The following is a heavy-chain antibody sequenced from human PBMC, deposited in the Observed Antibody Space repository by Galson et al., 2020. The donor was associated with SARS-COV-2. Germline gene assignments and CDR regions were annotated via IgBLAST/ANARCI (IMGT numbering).Heavy chain of an antibody. Sequence: GGSLRLSCAAYGFLFDDYTMHWVRQAPGKGLGWVSLISWNSGVTYYADSVKGRFTISRDNSKNSLYLQMNSLETEDTALYYCAKASQAYYDFWSGPPAVWGQGTTVIVSS. CDR2: ISWNSGVT. D-gene: IGHD3-3*01. J-gene: IGHJ6*02. CDR3: AKASQAYYDFWSGPPAV. V-gene: IGHV3-43*01. CDR1: GFLFDDYT.